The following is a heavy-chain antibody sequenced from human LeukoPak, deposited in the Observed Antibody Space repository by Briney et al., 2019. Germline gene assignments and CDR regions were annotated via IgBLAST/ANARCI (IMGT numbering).Heavy chain of an antibody. CDR1: GFTFSSYA. V-gene: IGHV3-23*01. CDR3: AKDIYPLHYYDSSGYYSY. J-gene: IGHJ4*02. CDR2: ICGSGGST. Sequence: GGSLRLSCAASGFTFSSYAMSWVRQAPGKGLEWVSAICGSGGSTYYADSVKGRFTISRDNSKNTLYLQMNSLRAEDTAVYYCAKDIYPLHYYDSSGYYSYWGQGTLVTVSS. D-gene: IGHD3-22*01.